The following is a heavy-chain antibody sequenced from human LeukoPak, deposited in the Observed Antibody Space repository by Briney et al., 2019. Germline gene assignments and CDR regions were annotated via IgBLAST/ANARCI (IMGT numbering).Heavy chain of an antibody. V-gene: IGHV3-33*08. CDR3: ARYRGNGAVAGTGFQF. Sequence: GGSLRLSCAASGFSVSDKYMSWVRQAPGKGLEGVALIWYDGKNKECADSVKGRFTISRDNSKNTLFLQMNSLRAEDTAVYYCARYRGNGAVAGTGFQFWGRGPLV. D-gene: IGHD6-19*01. J-gene: IGHJ4*02. CDR2: IWYDGKNK. CDR1: GFSVSDKY.